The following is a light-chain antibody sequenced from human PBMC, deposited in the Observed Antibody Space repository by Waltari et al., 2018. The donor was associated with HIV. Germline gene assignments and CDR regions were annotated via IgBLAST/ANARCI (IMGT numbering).Light chain of an antibody. CDR3: QVWDGPSEVVV. V-gene: IGLV3-21*02. J-gene: IGLJ2*01. Sequence: SYELTQPPSVSAAPGRTATISCGGYNIRRKSVFWYQQKPGQAPLLVVDDDSDRPSRIPGRFAASNSGDTATRTISRVEVGDEADYYCQVWDGPSEVVVFCGWTKLTVL. CDR1: NIRRKS. CDR2: DDS.